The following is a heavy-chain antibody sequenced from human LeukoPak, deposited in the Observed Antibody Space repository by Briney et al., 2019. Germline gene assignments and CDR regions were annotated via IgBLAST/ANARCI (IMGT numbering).Heavy chain of an antibody. CDR3: ASGMAVAGTPLDY. J-gene: IGHJ4*02. Sequence: SETLSLTCTVSGGSISSYYWSWIRQPPGKGLEWIGYIYYSGSTNYNPSLKSRVTISVDTSKNQFSLKLCSVTAADTAVYYCASGMAVAGTPLDYWGQGTLVTVSS. V-gene: IGHV4-59*08. D-gene: IGHD6-19*01. CDR1: GGSISSYY. CDR2: IYYSGST.